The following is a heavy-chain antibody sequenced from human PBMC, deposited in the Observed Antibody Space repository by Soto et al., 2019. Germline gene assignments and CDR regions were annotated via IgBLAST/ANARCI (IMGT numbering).Heavy chain of an antibody. Sequence: QVQLVESGGGVVQPGRSLRLSCAASGFTFSSYGMHWVRQAPGKGLEWVAVISYDGSNKYYADSVKGRFTISRDNSKNTLYLQMNSLRAEDTAVYYCAKDQGGYSGYDESDYSYGMDVWGQGTTVTVSS. CDR2: ISYDGSNK. V-gene: IGHV3-30*18. J-gene: IGHJ6*02. D-gene: IGHD5-12*01. CDR3: AKDQGGYSGYDESDYSYGMDV. CDR1: GFTFSSYG.